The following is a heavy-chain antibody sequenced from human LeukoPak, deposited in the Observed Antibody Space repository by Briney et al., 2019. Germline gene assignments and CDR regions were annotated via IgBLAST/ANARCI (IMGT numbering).Heavy chain of an antibody. CDR1: GFSFSTYG. J-gene: IGHJ2*01. CDR2: FGDTGMP. D-gene: IGHD5-12*01. CDR3: ARWDGYGDL. V-gene: IGHV3-23*01. Sequence: GGSLRLSCVASGFSFSTYGMTWVRQAPGKGLEWVSGFGDTGMPQYRDSVKGRCSISRDNSKNTFYLQMNSLRAEDTAIYYCARWDGYGDLWGRGTLVTVSS.